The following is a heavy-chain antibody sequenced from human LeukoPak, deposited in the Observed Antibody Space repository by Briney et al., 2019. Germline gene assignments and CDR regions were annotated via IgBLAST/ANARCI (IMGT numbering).Heavy chain of an antibody. CDR2: ISGISDYI. Sequence: GGSLRLSCAASGFTFGIFSMNWVRQTPGKGLEWVSSISGISDYIYYADSVKGRFTMSRDNAKNLLYLEMNSLRAEDTAVYFCARDRGSGWYGDLGYWGQGTLVTVAS. CDR3: ARDRGSGWYGDLGY. J-gene: IGHJ4*02. CDR1: GFTFGIFS. D-gene: IGHD6-19*01. V-gene: IGHV3-21*06.